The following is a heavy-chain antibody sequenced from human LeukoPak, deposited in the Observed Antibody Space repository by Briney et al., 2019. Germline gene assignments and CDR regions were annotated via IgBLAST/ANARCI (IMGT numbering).Heavy chain of an antibody. CDR2: INHSGST. CDR1: GGSISRSSSY. CDR3: ARGSGIAVAGKSPPESLHAFDI. V-gene: IGHV4-39*07. D-gene: IGHD6-19*01. Sequence: PSETLSLTCTVSGGSISRSSSYWGWIRQPPGKGLEWIGEINHSGSTNYNPSLKSRVTISVDTSKNQFSLKLSSVTAADTAVYYCARGSGIAVAGKSPPESLHAFDIWAKGTMVTVSS. J-gene: IGHJ3*02.